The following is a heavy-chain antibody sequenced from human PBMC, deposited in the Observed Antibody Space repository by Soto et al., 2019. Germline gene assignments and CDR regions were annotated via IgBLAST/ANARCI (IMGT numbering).Heavy chain of an antibody. CDR2: IKQDGSEE. Sequence: EVQLVESGGGLVQPGGSLRLSCADSGFSSSPFWMTWVRQAPGKGLEWVALIKQDGSEEYYVESVKGRFTTTRDNANTSVYLQMDSLRVEDTAVYYCTGGSGWLQTDWGQGNLVTVSS. CDR3: TGGSGWLQTD. J-gene: IGHJ4*02. V-gene: IGHV3-7*04. D-gene: IGHD6-19*01. CDR1: GFSSSPFW.